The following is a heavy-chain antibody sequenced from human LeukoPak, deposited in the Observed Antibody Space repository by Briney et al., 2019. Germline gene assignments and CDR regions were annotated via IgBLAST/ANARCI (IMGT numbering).Heavy chain of an antibody. CDR1: GFTFRSYA. J-gene: IGHJ5*02. CDR3: ARASFYDFWSGFNWFDP. Sequence: GGSLRLSCAASGFTFRSYAMHWVRQAPGKGLEWVAVISYDGSNKYYADSVKGRFTISRDNSKNTLYLQMNSLRAGDTAVYYCARASFYDFWSGFNWFDPWGQGTLVTVSS. D-gene: IGHD3-3*01. CDR2: ISYDGSNK. V-gene: IGHV3-30-3*01.